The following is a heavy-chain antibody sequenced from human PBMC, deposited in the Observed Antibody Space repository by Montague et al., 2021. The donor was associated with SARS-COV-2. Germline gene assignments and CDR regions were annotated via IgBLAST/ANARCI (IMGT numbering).Heavy chain of an antibody. CDR2: ISWNSGRL. J-gene: IGHJ1*01. V-gene: IGHV3-9*01. CDR1: GFSFDDYA. Sequence: SLRLSCAASGFSFDDYAMHWVRQAPGKGLEWVSGISWNSGRLGYADSVKGRFTISRDNAKNSLYLQMNSLRAEDTALYYCAKDGVIAEYFQHWGQGTLVTVSS. CDR3: AKDGVIAEYFQH.